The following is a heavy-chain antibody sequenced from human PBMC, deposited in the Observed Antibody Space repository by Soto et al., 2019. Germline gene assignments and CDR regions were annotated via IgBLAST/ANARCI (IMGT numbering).Heavy chain of an antibody. Sequence: QVQLVQSGAAVKKPGSSVKVSCKASGGTFSSYAISWVRQAPGXXXXWMGGIIPICGTANYAQKFQGRVTITADEXTSTAYMEXSXXGSEDXAVYYGARGGRKGLMTTTSNWGQGTLVTVSS. CDR2: IIPICGTA. CDR3: ARGGRKGLMTTTSN. D-gene: IGHD3-16*01. V-gene: IGHV1-69*12. CDR1: GGTFSSYA. J-gene: IGHJ4*02.